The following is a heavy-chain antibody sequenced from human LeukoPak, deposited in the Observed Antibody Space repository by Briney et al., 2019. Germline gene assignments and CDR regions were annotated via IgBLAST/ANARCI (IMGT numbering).Heavy chain of an antibody. J-gene: IGHJ4*02. CDR2: ISWNSGSI. V-gene: IGHV3-9*01. CDR1: GFTFDDYA. Sequence: GGSLRLSCAASGFTFDDYAMHWVRQAPGKGLEWVSGISWNSGSIGYADSVKGRFTISRDNAKNSLYLQMNSLRAEDTALYYCAKASPFDRDQDLLYYFDYWGQGTLVTVSS. CDR3: AKASPFDRDQDLLYYFDY. D-gene: IGHD3-9*01.